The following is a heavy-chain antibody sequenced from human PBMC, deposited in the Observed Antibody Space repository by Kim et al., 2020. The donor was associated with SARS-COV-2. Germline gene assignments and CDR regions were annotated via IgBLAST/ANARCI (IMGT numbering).Heavy chain of an antibody. Sequence: SETLSLTCTVSGGSISSYYWSWIRQPQGKGLEWIGYIYYSGSTNYNPSLTSRVTISVDTSKNQFSLKLSSVTAADTAVYYCARDLGEYYYDSSGPDAFDIWGQRAMVTVSS. D-gene: IGHD3-22*01. CDR2: IYYSGST. V-gene: IGHV4-59*01. CDR3: ARDLGEYYYDSSGPDAFDI. J-gene: IGHJ3*02. CDR1: GGSISSYY.